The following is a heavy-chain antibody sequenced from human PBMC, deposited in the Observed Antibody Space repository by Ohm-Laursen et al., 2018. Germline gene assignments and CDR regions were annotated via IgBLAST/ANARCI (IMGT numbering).Heavy chain of an antibody. V-gene: IGHV3-48*01. D-gene: IGHD1-26*01. CDR2: INSRSSTM. J-gene: IGHJ4*02. Sequence: GSLRLSCSASGFTFNTFTMNWVRQAPGKGLEWVSYINSRSSTMNYADSVKGRFAVSRDNARFSLYLQMNSLRVEDTAVYYCARGRGGSYFDSWGQGTLVTVSS. CDR1: GFTFNTFT. CDR3: ARGRGGSYFDS.